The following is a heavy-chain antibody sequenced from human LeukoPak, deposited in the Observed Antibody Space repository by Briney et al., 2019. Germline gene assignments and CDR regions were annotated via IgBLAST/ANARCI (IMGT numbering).Heavy chain of an antibody. Sequence: GGSLRLSCAASGFTFSSYWMSWVRQAPGKGLEWVANIKQDGSEKYYVDSVKGRFTISRDNAKNSLYPQMNSLRAEDTAVYYCARGPITIFGVVIRDYYYYYGMDVWGQGTTVTVSS. J-gene: IGHJ6*02. D-gene: IGHD3-3*01. CDR3: ARGPITIFGVVIRDYYYYYGMDV. CDR2: IKQDGSEK. CDR1: GFTFSSYW. V-gene: IGHV3-7*01.